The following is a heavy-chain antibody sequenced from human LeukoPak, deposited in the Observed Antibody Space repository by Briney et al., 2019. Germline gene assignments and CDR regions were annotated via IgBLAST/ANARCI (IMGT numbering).Heavy chain of an antibody. V-gene: IGHV3-74*01. Sequence: PGGSLRLSCAASGFTFSRYWMNWVRRAPGKGLVWVSRINSDGSTTRYADSVKGRFTISRDNAKNTMYLQMNSLRAEDTAVYYCARENVYGMDVWGQGTTVTVSS. CDR2: INSDGSTT. CDR1: GFTFSRYW. J-gene: IGHJ6*02. CDR3: ARENVYGMDV.